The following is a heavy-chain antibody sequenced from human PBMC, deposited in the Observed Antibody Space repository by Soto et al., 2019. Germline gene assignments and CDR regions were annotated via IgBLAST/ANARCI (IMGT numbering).Heavy chain of an antibody. Sequence: PGESLKISCKGSGYSFTSYWIGWVRQMPGKGLEWMGIIYPGDSDTRYSPSFQGQVTISADKSISTAYLQWSSLKASDTAMYYCARRGLNYDFWSGYSYYFDYWGQGTLVTVSS. V-gene: IGHV5-51*03. CDR2: IYPGDSDT. J-gene: IGHJ4*02. CDR3: ARRGLNYDFWSGYSYYFDY. D-gene: IGHD3-3*01. CDR1: GYSFTSYW.